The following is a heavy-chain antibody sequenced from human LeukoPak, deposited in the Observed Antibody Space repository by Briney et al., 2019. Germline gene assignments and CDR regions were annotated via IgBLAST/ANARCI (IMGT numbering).Heavy chain of an antibody. D-gene: IGHD6-13*01. CDR2: IVVGSGNT. Sequence: ASVKVSCKASGFTFTSSAVQWVRQARGQRLEWIGWIVVGSGNTNYAQKFQERVTITRDMSTSTAYMELSSLRSEDTAVYYCAAGSSSWSYYYYYYMDVWGKGTTVTVSS. V-gene: IGHV1-58*01. J-gene: IGHJ6*03. CDR1: GFTFTSSA. CDR3: AAGSSSWSYYYYYYMDV.